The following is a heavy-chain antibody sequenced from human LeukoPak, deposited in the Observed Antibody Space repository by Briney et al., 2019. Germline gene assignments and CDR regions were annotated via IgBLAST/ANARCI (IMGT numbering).Heavy chain of an antibody. Sequence: PSETLSLTCTVSGGSISSGSYYWSWIRQPAGKGLEWIGRTYTSGSTNYNPSLKSRVTMSVDTSKNQFSLKLSSVTAADTAVYYCARDEVGYSSSWHHDAFDIWGQGTMVTVSS. CDR3: ARDEVGYSSSWHHDAFDI. CDR1: GGSISSGSYY. J-gene: IGHJ3*02. CDR2: TYTSGST. D-gene: IGHD6-13*01. V-gene: IGHV4-61*02.